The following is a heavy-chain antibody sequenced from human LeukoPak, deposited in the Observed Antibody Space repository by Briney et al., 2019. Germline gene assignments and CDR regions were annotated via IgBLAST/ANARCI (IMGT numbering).Heavy chain of an antibody. CDR2: INPNSGDT. J-gene: IGHJ4*02. CDR1: GYTFTVYH. Sequence: ASVKVSCKASGYTFTVYHMHWVRQAPGQGLEWMGRINPNSGDTNYAQKFQGRVTMTRDTSISTAYMELSRLRSDDTAVFYCARDYCSSTSCLFDYWGQGTLVTVSS. D-gene: IGHD2-2*01. CDR3: ARDYCSSTSCLFDY. V-gene: IGHV1-2*06.